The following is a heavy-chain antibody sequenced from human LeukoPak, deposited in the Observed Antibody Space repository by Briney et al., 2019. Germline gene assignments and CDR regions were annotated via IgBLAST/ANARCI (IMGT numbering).Heavy chain of an antibody. CDR2: INDNGAGT. Sequence: GGSLRLSCAASGFTFRSFAMSWVRQAPGKGLKWVSTINDNGAGTYYADSVNGRFTVSRDNSYNTVSLQMNSLRDEDTGVYYCARQLLSWRGDYYYQYYMDVWGKGTTVTVSS. J-gene: IGHJ6*03. CDR1: GFTFRSFA. D-gene: IGHD2-2*01. V-gene: IGHV3-23*01. CDR3: ARQLLSWRGDYYYQYYMDV.